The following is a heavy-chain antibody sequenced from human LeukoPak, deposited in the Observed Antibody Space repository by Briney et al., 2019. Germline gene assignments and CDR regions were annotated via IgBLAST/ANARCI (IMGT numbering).Heavy chain of an antibody. J-gene: IGHJ4*02. Sequence: GGSLRLSCAASGFTFSSYGMHWVRQAPGKGLEWVAFIRYDGSNKYYADSVKGRFTISRDNSKNTLYLQMNSLRAEDTAVYYCAKDGYDILTGPPFDYWGQGTLVTVSS. D-gene: IGHD3-9*01. CDR3: AKDGYDILTGPPFDY. V-gene: IGHV3-30*02. CDR1: GFTFSSYG. CDR2: IRYDGSNK.